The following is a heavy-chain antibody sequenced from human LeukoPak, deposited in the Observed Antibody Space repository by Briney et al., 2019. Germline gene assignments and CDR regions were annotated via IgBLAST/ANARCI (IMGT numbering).Heavy chain of an antibody. D-gene: IGHD2-15*01. CDR2: IYTSGST. J-gene: IGHJ5*02. CDR3: AREVVVVVAATFSPWFDP. V-gene: IGHV4-61*02. CDR1: GGSISSGSYY. Sequence: SQTLSLTCTVSGGSISSGSYYWSWIRQPAGKGLEWIGRIYTSGSTNYNPSLKSRVTISVDTSKNQFSLKLSSVTAADTAVYYCAREVVVVVAATFSPWFDPWGQGTLVTVSS.